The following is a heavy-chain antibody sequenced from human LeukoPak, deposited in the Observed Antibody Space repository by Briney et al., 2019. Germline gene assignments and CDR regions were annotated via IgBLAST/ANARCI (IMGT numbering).Heavy chain of an antibody. CDR1: GYTFTSYD. CDR2: MNPNSGNT. V-gene: IGHV1-8*01. CDR3: ARDRIAAAGRGFDY. D-gene: IGHD6-13*01. Sequence: ASVKVSCKASGYTFTSYDINWVRQATGQGLEWMGWMNPNSGNTGYAQKFQGRVTMTRNTSISTAYMELSSLRSEDTAVYYCARDRIAAAGRGFDYWGQGTLVTVSS. J-gene: IGHJ4*02.